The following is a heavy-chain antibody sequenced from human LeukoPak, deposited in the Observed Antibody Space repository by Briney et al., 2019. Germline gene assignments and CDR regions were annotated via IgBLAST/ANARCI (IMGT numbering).Heavy chain of an antibody. CDR2: ISYDGKNE. CDR1: GFTFGDFG. Sequence: GGSLRLSCAASGFTFGDFGMHWVRRAPGKGLEWLTVISYDGKNEYYADSVKGRFTISRDTAKNSLSLQMNSLRAEDTAVYYCATGPNTSPFDYWGQGTLVTVSS. V-gene: IGHV3-30*03. CDR3: ATGPNTSPFDY. J-gene: IGHJ4*02. D-gene: IGHD2-2*01.